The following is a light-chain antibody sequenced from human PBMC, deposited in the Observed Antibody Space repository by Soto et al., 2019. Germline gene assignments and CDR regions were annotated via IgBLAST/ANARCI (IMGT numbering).Light chain of an antibody. V-gene: IGLV1-51*01. CDR1: SSNIGATY. CDR3: AAWDRSLTGVV. CDR2: DNS. J-gene: IGLJ2*01. Sequence: QSVLTQPPSVSAAPGQTVTISCSGSSSNIGATYVSWYHHLPGAAPKLLIYDNSKRPSGIPDRFSGSKSGTSATLVISGLQTGDEADYYCAAWDRSLTGVVLGGGTKLTVL.